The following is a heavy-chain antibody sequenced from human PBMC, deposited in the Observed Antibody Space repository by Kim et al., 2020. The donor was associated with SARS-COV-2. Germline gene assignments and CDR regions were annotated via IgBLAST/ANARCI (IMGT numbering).Heavy chain of an antibody. CDR2: ISYDGSNK. V-gene: IGHV3-30*04. D-gene: IGHD6-13*01. Sequence: GGSLRLSCAASGFTFSSYAMHWVRQAPGKELEWVAVISYDGSNKYYADSVKGRFTISRDNSKNTLYLQMNSLRAEDTAVYYCARGLAAAGTWDYWGQGTLVTVS. CDR3: ARGLAAAGTWDY. J-gene: IGHJ4*02. CDR1: GFTFSSYA.